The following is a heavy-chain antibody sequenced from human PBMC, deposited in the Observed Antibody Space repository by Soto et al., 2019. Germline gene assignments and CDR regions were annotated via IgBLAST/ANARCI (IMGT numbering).Heavy chain of an antibody. CDR3: ARARNYDILTGYQNWFGP. Sequence: SETLSLTCTVSGGSISSGGYYWSWIRQPPGKGLEWIGYIYYSGNANYNPSLKSRVTISLDTSNNQFSLNLSSVIAADTAIYYCARARNYDILTGYQNWFGPWGQGTLVTVS. V-gene: IGHV4-61*08. J-gene: IGHJ5*02. CDR2: IYYSGNA. D-gene: IGHD3-9*01. CDR1: GGSISSGGYY.